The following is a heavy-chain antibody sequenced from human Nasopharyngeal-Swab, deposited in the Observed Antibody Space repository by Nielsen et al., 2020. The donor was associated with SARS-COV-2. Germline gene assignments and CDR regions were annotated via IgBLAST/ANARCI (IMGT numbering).Heavy chain of an antibody. Sequence: GGFLRLSCAASGFTFSSYAMSWVRQAPGKGLEWVSVIYSGGSSTYYADSVKGRFTISRDNSKNTLYLQMNSLRAEDTAVYYCAKNSYGFGYYFDYWGQGTLVTVSS. CDR3: AKNSYGFGYYFDY. CDR1: GFTFSSYA. V-gene: IGHV3-23*03. J-gene: IGHJ4*02. D-gene: IGHD5-18*01. CDR2: IYSGGSST.